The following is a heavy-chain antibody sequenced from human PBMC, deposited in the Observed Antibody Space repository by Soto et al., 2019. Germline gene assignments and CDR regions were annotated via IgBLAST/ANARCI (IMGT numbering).Heavy chain of an antibody. Sequence: SETLSLTCSVSGASIRSGGYYWGWLRQSPGKGLEWIGHIYYTGSTFYSPSLKSRLTISLDTSKHQFYLDLRSVTAADTAMYYCARIEIAPIKWGRGTLVTVSS. J-gene: IGHJ4*02. V-gene: IGHV4-31*03. CDR3: ARIEIAPIK. CDR2: IYYTGST. CDR1: GASIRSGGYY.